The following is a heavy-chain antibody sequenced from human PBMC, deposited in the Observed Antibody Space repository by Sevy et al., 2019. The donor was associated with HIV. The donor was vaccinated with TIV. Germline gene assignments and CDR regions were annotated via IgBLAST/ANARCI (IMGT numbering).Heavy chain of an antibody. V-gene: IGHV5-51*01. J-gene: IGHJ4*02. CDR3: ARGTTVTRIDY. CDR1: GYSFTSYW. Sequence: GESLKISCKGSGYSFTSYWIGWVRQMPGKGLEWMGIIYPGDSHTRYSPSFQGQVTISADKSIGTAYLQWSSRKASDTAMYFCARGTTVTRIDYWGQGTLVTVSS. CDR2: IYPGDSHT. D-gene: IGHD4-17*01.